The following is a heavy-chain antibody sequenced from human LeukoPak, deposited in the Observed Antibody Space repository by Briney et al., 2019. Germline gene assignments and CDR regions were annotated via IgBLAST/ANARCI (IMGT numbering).Heavy chain of an antibody. CDR2: IIPIFGTA. CDR1: GGTFSSYA. V-gene: IGHV1-69*06. J-gene: IGHJ4*02. Sequence: ASVKVSCKASGGTFSSYAISWVRQAPGQGLEWMGGIIPIFGTANYAQKFQGRVTITADKSTSTAYMELSSLRSEDTAVYYCAREAGSGSYTGDYWGQGTLVTVSS. CDR3: AREAGSGSYTGDY. D-gene: IGHD3-10*01.